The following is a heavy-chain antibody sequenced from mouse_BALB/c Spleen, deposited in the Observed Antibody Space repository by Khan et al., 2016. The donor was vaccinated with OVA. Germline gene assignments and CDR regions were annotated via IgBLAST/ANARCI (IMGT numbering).Heavy chain of an antibody. CDR2: ISPGSGDT. V-gene: IGHV1-77*01. Sequence: VQLVESGAELARPGASVKLSCKASGYTFTDYYINWVKQRTGQGLEWIGEISPGSGDTYYNERFKGKATLTADKSSSTAYMQLSSLTSEASAVYFCARRNYFGYTFAYWSQGTLVTVSA. CDR1: GYTFTDYY. J-gene: IGHJ3*01. D-gene: IGHD1-2*01. CDR3: ARRNYFGYTFAY.